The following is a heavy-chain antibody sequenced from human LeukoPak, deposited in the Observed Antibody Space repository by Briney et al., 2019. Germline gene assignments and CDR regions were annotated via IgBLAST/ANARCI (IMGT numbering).Heavy chain of an antibody. V-gene: IGHV4-31*01. D-gene: IGHD1-26*01. CDR1: GGSISSGGYY. CDR2: IYYSGST. CDR3: ARGGSYVYYYYYMDV. Sequence: PSETLSLTCTVSGGSISSGGYYWSWIRQHPGKGLEWIGYIYYSGSTYYNPSLKSQVTISVDTSKNQFSLKLSSVTAADTAVYYCARGGSYVYYYYYMDVWGKGTAVTVSS. J-gene: IGHJ6*03.